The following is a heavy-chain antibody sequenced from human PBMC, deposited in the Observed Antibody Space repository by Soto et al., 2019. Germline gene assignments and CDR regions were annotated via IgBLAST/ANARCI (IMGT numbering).Heavy chain of an antibody. CDR2: INHSGST. CDR3: VRGFPDLWFGELSLPWFDP. J-gene: IGHJ5*02. V-gene: IGHV4-34*01. Sequence: SETLSLTCAVYGGSFSGYYWGWIRQPPGKGLEWIGEINHSGSTNTNPSLKSRLTIAVDTSKNQFSLKLRSVTAADTAVYYCVRGFPDLWFGELSLPWFDPWGQGTLVTVSS. CDR1: GGSFSGYY. D-gene: IGHD3-10*01.